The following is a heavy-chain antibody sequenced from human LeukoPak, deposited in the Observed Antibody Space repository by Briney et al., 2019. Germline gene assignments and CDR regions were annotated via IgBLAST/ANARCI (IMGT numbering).Heavy chain of an antibody. D-gene: IGHD2-15*01. CDR1: GFTFSSYS. Sequence: GGPLRLSCAASGFTFSSYSMKWVRQAPGKGLEWVSYISSTTTIYYTDSVKGRFTISRDNAKNSLYLQMNSLRVEDTAVYYCARDTPQGCFDSWGLGTLVTVSS. V-gene: IGHV3-48*01. J-gene: IGHJ4*02. CDR2: ISSTTTI. CDR3: ARDTPQGCFDS.